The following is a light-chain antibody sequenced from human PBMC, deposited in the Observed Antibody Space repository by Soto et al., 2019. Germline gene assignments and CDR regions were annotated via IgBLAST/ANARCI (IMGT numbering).Light chain of an antibody. CDR1: QNINKY. CDR3: QQRSNWPIT. CDR2: DAS. Sequence: EIVLTQSPGTLSLSPGERATLSCRTSQNINKYLAWYQQKPGQAPRLLIYDASNRATGIPARFSGSGSGTEVTLIISSLEPEDFAVYYCQQRSNWPITFGQGTRLEIK. J-gene: IGKJ5*01. V-gene: IGKV3-11*01.